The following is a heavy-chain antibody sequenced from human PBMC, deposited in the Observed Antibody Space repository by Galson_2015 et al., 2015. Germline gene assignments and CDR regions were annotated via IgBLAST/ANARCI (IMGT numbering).Heavy chain of an antibody. D-gene: IGHD6-19*01. V-gene: IGHV4-61*02. Sequence: TLSLTCSVSGGSISSGSYYWSWVRQPAGKGLEWIGRVYFSGATNYNPSHKSRVTISVDTSKSHFSLNLNSVTAADTAVCYCVRDTAIKINSGWYGWFDPWGQGTLVTVSS. CDR1: GGSISSGSYY. J-gene: IGHJ5*02. CDR3: VRDTAIKINSGWYGWFDP. CDR2: VYFSGAT.